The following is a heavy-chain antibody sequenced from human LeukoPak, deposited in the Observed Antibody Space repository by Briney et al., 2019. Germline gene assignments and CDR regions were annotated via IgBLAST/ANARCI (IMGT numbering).Heavy chain of an antibody. CDR2: ISGSDGST. CDR1: GFTFSSYA. J-gene: IGHJ4*02. CDR3: TKDFRGSGYFFDY. Sequence: GGSLRLSCAASGFTFSSYAMSWVRQAPGKGLEWVSAISGSDGSTYYADSVKGRFTNSRDNSKNTLYLQMDSLRAEDTAIYYCTKDFRGSGYFFDYWGQGTPVTVSS. V-gene: IGHV3-23*01. D-gene: IGHD3-10*01.